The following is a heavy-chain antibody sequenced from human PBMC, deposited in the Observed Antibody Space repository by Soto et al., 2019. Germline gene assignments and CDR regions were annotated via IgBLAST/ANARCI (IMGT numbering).Heavy chain of an antibody. CDR3: ARVIQTRGDYDSPFDY. J-gene: IGHJ4*01. D-gene: IGHD2-21*01. Sequence: QVQLVESGGGVVQPGRSLRLSCRPSGFIFSRFGMHWVRQAPGKGLEWLAVIRYDGSRTYYADSVKGRFTISRDNSENTLFLQMSSLRAEATAIYYCARVIQTRGDYDSPFDYWGHGILVTVSS. CDR2: IRYDGSRT. CDR1: GFIFSRFG. V-gene: IGHV3-33*03.